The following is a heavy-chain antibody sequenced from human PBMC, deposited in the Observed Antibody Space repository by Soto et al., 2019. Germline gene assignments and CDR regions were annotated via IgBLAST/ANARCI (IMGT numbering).Heavy chain of an antibody. CDR3: ARGDRGGSGSPASYYYSCLDV. D-gene: IGHD3-10*01. J-gene: IGHJ6*02. CDR2: VSAGGDMT. CDR1: GFTFSSYA. V-gene: IGHV3-23*01. Sequence: DVQLLKSGGHLVQPGGSLRLSCAASGFTFSSYAMSWVRQAPGKGLEWVSSVSAGGDMTYYSDSVKGRFTISRNNSNNALFLQMNSLRIEDTALYYCARGDRGGSGSPASYYYSCLDVWGQGATGTVS.